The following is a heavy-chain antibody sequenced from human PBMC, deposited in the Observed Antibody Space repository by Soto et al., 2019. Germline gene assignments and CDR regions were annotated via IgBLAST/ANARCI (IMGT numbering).Heavy chain of an antibody. D-gene: IGHD3-10*01. CDR3: AKDWLAVRGEPPTD. CDR2: ISGSGGST. Sequence: EVQLLESGGGLVQPGGSLRLSCAASGFTFSSYAMSWVRQAPGKGLEWVSAISGSGGSTYYADSVKGRFTISRDNAKNTLYLQMNSLRAEDTAVYYCAKDWLAVRGEPPTDWGQGTLVTVSS. CDR1: GFTFSSYA. V-gene: IGHV3-23*01. J-gene: IGHJ4*02.